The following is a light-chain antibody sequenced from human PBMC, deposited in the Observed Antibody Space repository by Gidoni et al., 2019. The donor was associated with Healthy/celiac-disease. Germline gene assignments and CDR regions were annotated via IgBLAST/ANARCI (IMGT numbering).Light chain of an antibody. J-gene: IGKJ3*01. Sequence: PRSLSLSPGERATISCRASQSVSSSYLAWYQQKPGQAPRLLIYGASSRATGIPDRFSGSGSGTDFTLTISRLEPEDFAVYYCQQYGSSPAFGPGTKVDIK. V-gene: IGKV3-20*01. CDR2: GAS. CDR3: QQYGSSPA. CDR1: QSVSSSY.